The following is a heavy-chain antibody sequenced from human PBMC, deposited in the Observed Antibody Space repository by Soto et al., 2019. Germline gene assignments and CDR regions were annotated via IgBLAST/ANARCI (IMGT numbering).Heavy chain of an antibody. CDR2: ITGSGGGT. J-gene: IGHJ4*02. V-gene: IGHV3-23*01. CDR3: AKRPLTAAGFDY. D-gene: IGHD6-13*01. Sequence: EVQLLESGGGLVQPGGSLRLSCAASGFTFSNYAMTWVRQAPGKGLEWVSVITGSGGGTYFVDSVKGRFTISRDNSRPPVYLQMNSLRAEDTAVYYCAKRPLTAAGFDYWGQGTLVTVSS. CDR1: GFTFSNYA.